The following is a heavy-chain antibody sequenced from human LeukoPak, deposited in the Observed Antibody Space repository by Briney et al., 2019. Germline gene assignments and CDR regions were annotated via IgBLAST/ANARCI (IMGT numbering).Heavy chain of an antibody. CDR3: ARDRYYDILTGTYNWFDP. J-gene: IGHJ5*02. CDR2: ISAYNGNT. D-gene: IGHD3-9*01. V-gene: IGHV1-18*01. CDR1: GYTFTSYG. Sequence: GASVKVSCKASGYTFTSYGISWVRQAPGQGLEWMGWISAYNGNTNYAQKLQGRVTMTTDTSTSTAYMELGSLRSDDTAVYYCARDRYYDILTGTYNWFDPWGQGTLVTVSS.